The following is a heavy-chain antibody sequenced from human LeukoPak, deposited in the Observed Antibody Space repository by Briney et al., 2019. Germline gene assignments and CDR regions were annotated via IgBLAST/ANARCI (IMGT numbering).Heavy chain of an antibody. D-gene: IGHD5-18*01. J-gene: IGHJ3*02. Sequence: GASVKVSCKASGYTFTSYDINWVRQATGQGLEWMGWMNPNSGNAGYAQKFQGRVTMTRNTSISTAYMELSNLRPEDTAVYYCAKDRTGDTAMVGAFDIWGQGTMVTVSS. V-gene: IGHV1-8*01. CDR1: GYTFTSYD. CDR3: AKDRTGDTAMVGAFDI. CDR2: MNPNSGNA.